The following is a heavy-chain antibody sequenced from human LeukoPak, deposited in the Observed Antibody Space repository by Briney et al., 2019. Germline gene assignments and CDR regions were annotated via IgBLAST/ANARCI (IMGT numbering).Heavy chain of an antibody. CDR1: GGSISSYY. CDR3: ARVGVDYSGNIIKYYFDY. CDR2: IYTSGST. Sequence: NPSETLSLTCTVSGGSISSYYWSWIRQPAGKGLEWIGRIYTSGSTNYNPSLKSRVTMSVDTSKNQFSLKLSSVTAADTAVYYCARVGVDYSGNIIKYYFDYWGQGTLVTVSS. V-gene: IGHV4-4*07. J-gene: IGHJ4*02. D-gene: IGHD4-23*01.